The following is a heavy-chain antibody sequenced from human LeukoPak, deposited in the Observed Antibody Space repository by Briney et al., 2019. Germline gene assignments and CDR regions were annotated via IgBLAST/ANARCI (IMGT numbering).Heavy chain of an antibody. J-gene: IGHJ4*02. D-gene: IGHD3-10*01. CDR2: TSSDLNVK. Sequence: GGSLRLSCAASGFTFRNYVIHWVRQAPGKGLEWVAVTSSDLNVKLYADSVKGRFTISRDNSRSTLYLQMNSLRPEDTAIYYCAREGYYGSGSPPSLYFDYWGQGTLVTISS. V-gene: IGHV3-30-3*01. CDR1: GFTFRNYV. CDR3: AREGYYGSGSPPSLYFDY.